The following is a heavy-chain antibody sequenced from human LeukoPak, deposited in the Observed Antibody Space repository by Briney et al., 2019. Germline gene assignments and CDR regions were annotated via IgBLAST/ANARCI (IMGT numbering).Heavy chain of an antibody. Sequence: SEALSLTCTVSGGSISSGDYYWSWIRQPPGKGLEWIGYIYYSGSTYYNPSLKSRVTISVDTSKNQFSLKLSSATAADTAVYYCARATVTYTALDYWGQGTLVTVSS. CDR3: ARATVTYTALDY. D-gene: IGHD4-17*01. CDR1: GGSISSGDYY. CDR2: IYYSGST. V-gene: IGHV4-30-4*01. J-gene: IGHJ4*02.